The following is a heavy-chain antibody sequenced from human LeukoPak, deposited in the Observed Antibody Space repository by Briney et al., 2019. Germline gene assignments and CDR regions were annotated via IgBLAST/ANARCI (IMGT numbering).Heavy chain of an antibody. J-gene: IGHJ4*02. CDR2: NTSSSSYI. CDR1: GFTFSSYS. D-gene: IGHD1-26*01. Sequence: GGSLRLSCAASGFTFSSYSMNWVRQAPGKGLEWVASNTSSSSYIYYARSVRGRFTISRDNALNSLYLQVNSLRVEDTAVYYCARATNSGTYVHFDYWGQGTLVFVSS. CDR3: ARATNSGTYVHFDY. V-gene: IGHV3-21*01.